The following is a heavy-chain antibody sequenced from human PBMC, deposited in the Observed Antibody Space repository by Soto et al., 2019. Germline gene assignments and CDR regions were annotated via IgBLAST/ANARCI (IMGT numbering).Heavy chain of an antibody. CDR1: GYTFTGYY. J-gene: IGHJ6*02. CDR3: AREADVLWFGELSRYGMDV. CDR2: INPNSGGT. V-gene: IGHV1-2*04. Sequence: GASVKVSCKASGYTFTGYYMHWVRQAPGQGLEWMGWINPNSGGTNYAQKFQGWVTMTRDTSISTAYMELSRLRSDDTAVYYCAREADVLWFGELSRYGMDVWGQGTTVTVSS. D-gene: IGHD3-10*01.